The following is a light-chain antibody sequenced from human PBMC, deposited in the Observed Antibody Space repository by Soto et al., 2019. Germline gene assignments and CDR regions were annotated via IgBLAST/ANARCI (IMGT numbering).Light chain of an antibody. CDR2: AAP. CDR1: QSISSY. J-gene: IGKJ1*01. Sequence: DIQMTQSPSSLSASVGDRVTITCRASQSISSYLNWYQQKPGKAPKLLIYAAPSLQSGVPSRFSGSGSGTEFTLTISSLQPEDFATYYCQQLNSYPRTFGQGTRWIS. V-gene: IGKV1-39*01. CDR3: QQLNSYPRT.